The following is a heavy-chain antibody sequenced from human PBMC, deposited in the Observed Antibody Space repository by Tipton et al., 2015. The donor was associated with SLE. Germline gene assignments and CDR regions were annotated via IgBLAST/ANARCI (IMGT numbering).Heavy chain of an antibody. D-gene: IGHD3-9*01. V-gene: IGHV4-39*07. CDR2: INHSGST. Sequence: TLSLTCTVSGGSISSSSYYWGWIRQPPGKGLEWIGEINHSGSTNYNPSLKSRVTISVDTSKNQFSLKLSSVTAADTAVYYCARADILTGYTFDYWGQGTLVTVSS. CDR1: GGSISSSSYY. J-gene: IGHJ4*02. CDR3: ARADILTGYTFDY.